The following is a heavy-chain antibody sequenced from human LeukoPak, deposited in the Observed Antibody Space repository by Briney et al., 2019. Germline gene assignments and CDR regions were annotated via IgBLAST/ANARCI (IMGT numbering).Heavy chain of an antibody. V-gene: IGHV3-15*01. CDR2: IKSKTDGGTT. CDR3: TTDPLVLGSAFDI. CDR1: GFTVSSNY. Sequence: PGGSLRLSCAASGFTVSSNYMSWVRQAPGKGLEWVGRIKSKTDGGTTDYAAPVKGRFTISRDDSKNTLYLQMNSLKTEDTAVYYCTTDPLVLGSAFDIWGQGTMVTVSS. D-gene: IGHD7-27*01. J-gene: IGHJ3*02.